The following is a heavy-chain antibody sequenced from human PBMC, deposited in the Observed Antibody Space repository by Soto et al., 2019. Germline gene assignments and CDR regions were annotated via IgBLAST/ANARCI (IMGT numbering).Heavy chain of an antibody. D-gene: IGHD6-13*01. Sequence: QVQLVESGGGVVQPGRSLRLSCAASGFTFSSYAMHWVRQAPGKGLEWVAVISYDGSNKYYADSVKGRFTISRDNSKNTLDLQMNSLRAEDTAVYYCAREGAAAGTEGVGDYWGQGTLVTVSS. J-gene: IGHJ4*02. CDR1: GFTFSSYA. CDR2: ISYDGSNK. CDR3: AREGAAAGTEGVGDY. V-gene: IGHV3-30-3*01.